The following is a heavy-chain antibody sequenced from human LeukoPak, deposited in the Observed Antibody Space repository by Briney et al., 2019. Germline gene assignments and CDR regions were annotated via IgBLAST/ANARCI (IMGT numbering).Heavy chain of an antibody. CDR1: GFTFSRSG. J-gene: IGHJ6*02. D-gene: IGHD3-22*01. Sequence: GGSLRLSCAASGFTFSRSGMHWVRQAPGKGLEWVAIISYDGSNEAYADSVKGRFSISRDNSKNTLYLQMNSLRPEDTAVYYCAKDQHYDSNSLDVWGPGTTVTVSS. CDR3: AKDQHYDSNSLDV. CDR2: ISYDGSNE. V-gene: IGHV3-33*05.